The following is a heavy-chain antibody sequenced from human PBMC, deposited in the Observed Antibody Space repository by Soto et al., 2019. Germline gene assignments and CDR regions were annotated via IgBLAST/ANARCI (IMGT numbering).Heavy chain of an antibody. V-gene: IGHV3-7*01. CDR2: IKGDGSEK. J-gene: IGHJ6*02. Sequence: GGSLRLSCEAFRFTFSAFWMSWVRQAPGKGRERVANIKGDGSEKRYVDSVRSRFHISRDNAKNSVYMQMNSLRADDTALYYCGRDEVRNGVGVWGQGTTVTVSS. CDR3: GRDEVRNGVGV. CDR1: RFTFSAFW.